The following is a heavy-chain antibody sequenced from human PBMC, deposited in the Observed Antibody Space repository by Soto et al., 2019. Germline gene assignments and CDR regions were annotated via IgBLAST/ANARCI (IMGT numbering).Heavy chain of an antibody. J-gene: IGHJ4*02. V-gene: IGHV3-74*01. CDR2: INTDGGST. D-gene: IGHD3-3*01. Sequence: PGGSLRLSCAASGFSFSSKWMHWVRHAPGKGLVWVSRINTDGGSTSHADFVKGRFTISRDNAKNTLYLQMNSLRTEDTAVYYCAREDFGVFSVAYFDYWGQGTLVTVSS. CDR1: GFSFSSKW. CDR3: AREDFGVFSVAYFDY.